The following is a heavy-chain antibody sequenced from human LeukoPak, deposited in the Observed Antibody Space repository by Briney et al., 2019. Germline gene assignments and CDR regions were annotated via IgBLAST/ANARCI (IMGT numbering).Heavy chain of an antibody. V-gene: IGHV3-30*14. Sequence: GGSLRLSCAASGFSFSNYGLNWVRQAPGEGLEWVSLISYDGRDIQYADSVKGRFTISRDNSKNTLYLQMNSLRAEDTAVYYCARETPSEGGDAFDIWGQGTMVTVSS. CDR1: GFSFSNYG. CDR2: ISYDGRDI. D-gene: IGHD3-16*01. J-gene: IGHJ3*02. CDR3: ARETPSEGGDAFDI.